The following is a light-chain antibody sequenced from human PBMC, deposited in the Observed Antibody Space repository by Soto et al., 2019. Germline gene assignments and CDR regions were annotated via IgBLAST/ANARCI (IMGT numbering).Light chain of an antibody. CDR3: QQYNNSPEYT. V-gene: IGKV3-20*01. J-gene: IGKJ2*01. Sequence: EIVLTQSPGTLSLSPGERATLSCRASQSVSSRYLAWYQQKPGQAPRLLIYGASNRATGIPDRFSGSGSGTDFTLTISRLEPEDFAVYFCQQYNNSPEYTFGRGTKLEI. CDR2: GAS. CDR1: QSVSSRY.